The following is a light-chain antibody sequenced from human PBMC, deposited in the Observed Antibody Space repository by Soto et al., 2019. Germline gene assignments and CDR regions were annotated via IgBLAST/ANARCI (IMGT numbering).Light chain of an antibody. CDR1: SSDVGSYNF. J-gene: IGLJ1*01. CDR3: CSYAGDTTFYV. CDR2: EGN. V-gene: IGLV2-23*01. Sequence: QSVLTQPASVSGSPGQSIAISCSGTSSDVGSYNFVSWYQQHPGKAPKLIIYEGNKRPSGVSDRFSGSQSGNTASLTISGLQAEDEADYYCCSYAGDTTFYVFGTETKLTVL.